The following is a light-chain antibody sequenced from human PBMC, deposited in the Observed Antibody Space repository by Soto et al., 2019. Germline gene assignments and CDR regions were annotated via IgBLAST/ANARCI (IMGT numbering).Light chain of an antibody. CDR3: QQYDNWTWT. CDR1: QSVNTN. J-gene: IGKJ1*01. CDR2: GAA. Sequence: EIVMTQSPATLSVSPGQRVTLSCRASQSVNTNLAWYQHIRGQAPRLLIYGAATRATGIPAGFSGTGSGTEFTLTIGSLQSEDFAVYYCQQYDNWTWTFGQGTKVEIK. V-gene: IGKV3-15*01.